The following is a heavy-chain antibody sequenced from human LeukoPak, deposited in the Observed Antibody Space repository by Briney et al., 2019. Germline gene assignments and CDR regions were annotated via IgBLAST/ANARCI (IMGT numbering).Heavy chain of an antibody. CDR2: ISYDGSNK. J-gene: IGHJ4*02. Sequence: GRSLRLSCAASGFTFSSYGMHWVRQAPGKGLEWVAVISYDGSNKYYADSVKGRFTISRDNSKNTLYLQMNSLRAEDTAVYYCARVKGGYYVDYWGQGTLVTVSS. CDR3: ARVKGGYYVDY. D-gene: IGHD3-22*01. CDR1: GFTFSSYG. V-gene: IGHV3-30*03.